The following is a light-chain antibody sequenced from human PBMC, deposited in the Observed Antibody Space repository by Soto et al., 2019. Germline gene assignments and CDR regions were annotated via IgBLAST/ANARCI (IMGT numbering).Light chain of an antibody. V-gene: IGKV3-20*01. Sequence: EIVLTQSPDTLSLSPGERATLSCRASQRITTFLAWYQQKPGQAPRLLIYGASSRPTGIPDRFSGSGSGTDFTLTISRLEPEDFAVYYCQHYGSSLWTFGQGTKVDIK. CDR2: GAS. CDR3: QHYGSSLWT. CDR1: QRITTF. J-gene: IGKJ1*01.